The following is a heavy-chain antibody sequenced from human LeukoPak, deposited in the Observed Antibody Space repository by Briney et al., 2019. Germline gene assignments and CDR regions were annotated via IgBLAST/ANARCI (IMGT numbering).Heavy chain of an antibody. D-gene: IGHD3-10*01. V-gene: IGHV1-2*02. CDR2: INPNSGGT. CDR3: ARVSIWFGELLP. J-gene: IGHJ5*02. Sequence: ASVKVSCKASGYTFTGYYMNWVRQAPGQGLEWMGWINPNSGGTYYSQKFQGRVTMTRDTSISTAYMELRSLRSDDTAVYYCARVSIWFGELLPWGQGTLVTVSS. CDR1: GYTFTGYY.